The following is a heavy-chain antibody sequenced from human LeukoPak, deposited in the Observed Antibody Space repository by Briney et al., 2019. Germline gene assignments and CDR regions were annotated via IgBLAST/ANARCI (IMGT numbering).Heavy chain of an antibody. D-gene: IGHD3-10*01. V-gene: IGHV4-59*01. CDR3: ARDFYGSGSYFGY. CDR2: IYYSGST. Sequence: ASETLSLTCTVSGGSISSYYWSWIRQPPGKGLEWIGYIYYSGSTNYNPSLKSRVTISVDTSKNQFSLKLSSVTAADTAVYYCARDFYGSGSYFGYWGQGTLVTVSS. J-gene: IGHJ4*02. CDR1: GGSISSYY.